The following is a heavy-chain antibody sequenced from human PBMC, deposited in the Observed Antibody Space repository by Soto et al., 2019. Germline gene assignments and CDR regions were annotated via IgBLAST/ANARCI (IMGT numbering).Heavy chain of an antibody. CDR3: ARDQLYYNDISGRPLNAFDV. CDR1: GFTFSSYA. V-gene: IGHV3-23*01. J-gene: IGHJ3*01. CDR2: ISGSGGST. Sequence: PGGSLRLSCAASGFTFSSYAMSWVRQAPGKGLEWVSAISGSGGSTYYADSVEGRFTISRDNAKNSLYLQMNSLRAEDTAVYYCARDQLYYNDISGRPLNAFDVWGQGTMVTVSS. D-gene: IGHD3-22*01.